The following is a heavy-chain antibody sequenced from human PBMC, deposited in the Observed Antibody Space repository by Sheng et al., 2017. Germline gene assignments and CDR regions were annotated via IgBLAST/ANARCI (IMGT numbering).Heavy chain of an antibody. J-gene: IGHJ3*01. CDR1: GFTFSDHY. Sequence: EVQLVESGGGLVQPGGSLRLSCAASGFTFSDHYMDWVRQAPGKGLEWVGRTKNKAQGYTTEYATSLKDRFTISRDNSKNTLYLQMSSVRAEDTAVYYCARDDKRPGNAFDVWGQGTMATFS. CDR2: TKNKAQGYTT. CDR3: ARDDKRPGNAFDV. V-gene: IGHV3-72*01.